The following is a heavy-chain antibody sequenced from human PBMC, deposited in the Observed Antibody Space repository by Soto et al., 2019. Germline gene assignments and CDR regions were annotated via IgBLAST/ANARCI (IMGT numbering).Heavy chain of an antibody. Sequence: ASVKVSCKASGYTFTSYDINWVRQATGQGLERKGWMNPNRGNTGYAQKFQGRDTMNRNTSISTAYKELSSLRSEDTAVYYCARGDQGIANWFDPWGQGTLVTVSS. CDR1: GYTFTSYD. J-gene: IGHJ5*02. CDR3: ARGDQGIANWFDP. V-gene: IGHV1-8*01. CDR2: MNPNRGNT.